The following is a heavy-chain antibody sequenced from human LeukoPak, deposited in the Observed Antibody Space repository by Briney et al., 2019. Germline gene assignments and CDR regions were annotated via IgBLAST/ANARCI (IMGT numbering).Heavy chain of an antibody. CDR2: IWYDGSNK. CDR1: GFTFRSYG. V-gene: IGHV3-33*01. D-gene: IGHD3-3*01. Sequence: GGSLRLSCAASGFTFRSYGMHWVRQAPGKGLQWVAVIWYDGSNKYYTDSVKGRFTISRDNSKNTLSLQMNSLRAEDTAVYYCARELPPLEKYYFDYWGQGTLVTVSS. J-gene: IGHJ4*02. CDR3: ARELPPLEKYYFDY.